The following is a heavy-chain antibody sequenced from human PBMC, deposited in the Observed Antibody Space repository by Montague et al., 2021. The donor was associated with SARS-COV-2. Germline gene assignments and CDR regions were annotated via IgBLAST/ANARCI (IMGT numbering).Heavy chain of an antibody. CDR1: GGSISGYY. CDR2: IYYSGST. Sequence: ESLSLACTVSGGSISGYYWSWIRQSPGKGLEWIGYIYYSGSTKYNPFLESRVTVSVDRSKNQVSLKLSSVTPADTAVYYCARLLRSCSNGVCRAYYYYAMDVWGQGTTVTVSS. J-gene: IGHJ6*02. CDR3: ARLLRSCSNGVCRAYYYYAMDV. V-gene: IGHV4-59*01. D-gene: IGHD2-8*01.